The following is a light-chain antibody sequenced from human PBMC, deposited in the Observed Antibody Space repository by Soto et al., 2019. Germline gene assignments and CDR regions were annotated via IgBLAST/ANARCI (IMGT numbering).Light chain of an antibody. CDR1: QSVRNS. CDR3: QQYGNLPRT. Sequence: EIVLTQSPGTLSLSPGERATLSCRASQSVRNSLAWYQQKPGQPPRFLIYGASSRATGIPDRFSGSGSATDFTLTISRLEPEDFAVYYCQQYGNLPRTFGQGTKVEIK. V-gene: IGKV3-20*01. J-gene: IGKJ1*01. CDR2: GAS.